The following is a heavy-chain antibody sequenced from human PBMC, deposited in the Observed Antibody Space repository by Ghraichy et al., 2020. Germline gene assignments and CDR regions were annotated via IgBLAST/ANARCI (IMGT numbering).Heavy chain of an antibody. J-gene: IGHJ4*02. CDR3: ARVEYSYGYPFDY. V-gene: IGHV4-38-2*01. Sequence: YAVSGYSISSGYYWGWIRQPPGKGLEWIGSIYHSGSTYYNPSLKSRVTISVDTSKNQFSLKLSSVTAADTAVYYCARVEYSYGYPFDYWGQGTLVTVSS. CDR2: IYHSGST. D-gene: IGHD5-18*01. CDR1: GYSISSGYY.